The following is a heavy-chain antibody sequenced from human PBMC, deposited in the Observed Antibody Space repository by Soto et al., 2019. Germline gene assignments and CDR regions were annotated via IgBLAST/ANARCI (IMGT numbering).Heavy chain of an antibody. J-gene: IGHJ5*02. CDR2: IYYSGST. D-gene: IGHD1-7*01. CDR1: GRSVSSGSYY. V-gene: IGHV4-61*01. Sequence: PSESLSLTCTVSGRSVSSGSYYWSWIRQPPGKGLEWIGYIYYSGSTNYNPSLKSRVTISVDTSKNQFSLKLSSVTAADTAVYYCARDRKTAFPYNWNYVLLGWFDPWGQGTLVTVSS. CDR3: ARDRKTAFPYNWNYVLLGWFDP.